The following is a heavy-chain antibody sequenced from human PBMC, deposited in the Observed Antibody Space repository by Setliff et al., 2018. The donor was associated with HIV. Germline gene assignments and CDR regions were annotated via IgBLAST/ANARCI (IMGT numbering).Heavy chain of an antibody. CDR3: ARSRRYFDWSLDY. V-gene: IGHV4-61*02. CDR1: GGSTSSGNYY. J-gene: IGHJ4*02. D-gene: IGHD3-9*01. CDR2: IYVSGST. Sequence: SETLSLTCTVSGGSTSSGNYYWSWIRQPAGKGLEWIGRIYVSGSTNYNPSLKSRVTMSVDTSKKQFSLKLSSVTAADAAVSYCARSRRYFDWSLDYWGQGTLVTVSS.